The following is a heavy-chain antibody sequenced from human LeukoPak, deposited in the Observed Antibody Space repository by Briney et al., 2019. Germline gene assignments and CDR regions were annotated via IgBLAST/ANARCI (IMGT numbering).Heavy chain of an antibody. CDR2: IYYSGST. J-gene: IGHJ5*02. Sequence: SETLSLTCTVSGGSISSYYWGWIRQPPGKGLEWIGSIYYSGSTYYNPSLKSRVTISVDTSKNQFSLKLSSVTAADTAVYYCARSMVRGAGWFDPWDQGTLVTVSS. CDR3: ARSMVRGAGWFDP. CDR1: GGSISSYY. D-gene: IGHD3-10*01. V-gene: IGHV4-39*07.